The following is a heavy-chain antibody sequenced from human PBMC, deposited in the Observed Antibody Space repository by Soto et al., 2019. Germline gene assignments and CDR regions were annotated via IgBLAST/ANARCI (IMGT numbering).Heavy chain of an antibody. Sequence: QVQLQQWGAGLLKPSETLSLTCAVYGGSLSGYYWSWIRQPPGKGLEWIGEIDHSGSTNYKPSLKRRVTISKDTSKKQFSLNLNSVPSADTAVYYCARGGSHAWEVLQIWGQGTLVTVSS. V-gene: IGHV4-34*01. D-gene: IGHD1-26*01. CDR3: ARGGSHAWEVLQI. J-gene: IGHJ4*02. CDR2: IDHSGST. CDR1: GGSLSGYY.